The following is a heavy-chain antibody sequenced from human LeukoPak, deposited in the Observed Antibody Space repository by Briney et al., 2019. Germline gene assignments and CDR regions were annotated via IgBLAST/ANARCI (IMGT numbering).Heavy chain of an antibody. D-gene: IGHD1-14*01. Sequence: GGSLRLSCAASGFTFSSYAMHWVRQAPGKGLEWVAVISYDGSNKYYADSVKGRFTISRDNSKNTLYLQMNSLRAEDTAVYYCARDPGRVGYYFDYWGQGTLVTVSS. J-gene: IGHJ4*02. CDR2: ISYDGSNK. CDR1: GFTFSSYA. CDR3: ARDPGRVGYYFDY. V-gene: IGHV3-30-3*01.